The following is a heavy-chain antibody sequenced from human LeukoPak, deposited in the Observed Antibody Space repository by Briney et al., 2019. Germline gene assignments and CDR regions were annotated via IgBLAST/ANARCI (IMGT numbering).Heavy chain of an antibody. J-gene: IGHJ6*03. Sequence: SETLSLTCAVYGGSFSGYYWSWIRQPPGKGLEWIGEINHSGSTNYNPSLKSRVTISVDTSKNQFSLKLSSVTAADTAAYYCAGVVPAAIDYYYYMDVWGKGTTVTVSS. CDR3: AGVVPAAIDYYYYMDV. CDR1: GGSFSGYY. V-gene: IGHV4-34*01. CDR2: INHSGST. D-gene: IGHD2-2*02.